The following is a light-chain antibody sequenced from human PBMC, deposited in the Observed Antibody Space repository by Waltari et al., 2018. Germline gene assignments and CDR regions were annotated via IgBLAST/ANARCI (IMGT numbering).Light chain of an antibody. V-gene: IGKV4-1*01. Sequence: DIVMTQSPDSLAVSLGERATIYCKSSQRVLYSTNNRDYLAWYHQKVGQPPKLLINWASTRESGVPDRFSGSGSGTDFNLTISNLQPEDVAVYYCQQYYSTPLTFGGGTKIEI. CDR2: WAS. J-gene: IGKJ4*01. CDR1: QRVLYSTNNRDY. CDR3: QQYYSTPLT.